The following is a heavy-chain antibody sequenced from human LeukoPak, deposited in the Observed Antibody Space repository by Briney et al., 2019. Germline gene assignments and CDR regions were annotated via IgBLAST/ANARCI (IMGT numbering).Heavy chain of an antibody. D-gene: IGHD2-2*01. V-gene: IGHV4-34*01. CDR1: GGSFSGYY. J-gene: IGHJ4*02. CDR2: INHSGST. CDR3: ARGAPPDPFDY. Sequence: SETLSLTCAVYGGSFSGYYWSWIRQPPGKGLEWIGEINHSGSTNYNPSLKSRVTISVDTSKNQFPLKLSSVTAADTAVYYCARGAPPDPFDYWGQGTLATVSS.